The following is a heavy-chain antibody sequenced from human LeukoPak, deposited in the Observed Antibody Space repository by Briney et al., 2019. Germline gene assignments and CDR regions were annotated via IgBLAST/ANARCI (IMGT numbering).Heavy chain of an antibody. Sequence: AGSLRLSCAASGFTFSSYAMSWVRQAPGKGLEWVSGISDSGDITYYADSVKGRFTISRENSKSTLYVQMSSLRVEDTAVYYCAKDRRGRSLYAATLDIWGRETRVTVSS. V-gene: IGHV3-23*01. CDR2: ISDSGDIT. D-gene: IGHD3-16*01. CDR1: GFTFSSYA. CDR3: AKDRRGRSLYAATLDI. J-gene: IGHJ3*02.